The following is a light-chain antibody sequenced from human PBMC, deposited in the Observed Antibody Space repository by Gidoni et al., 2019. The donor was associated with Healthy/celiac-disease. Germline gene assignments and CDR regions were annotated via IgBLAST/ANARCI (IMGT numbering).Light chain of an antibody. CDR1: QSVLYSSNNENY. V-gene: IGKV4-1*01. CDR3: QQYYSTPWT. Sequence: DSVMTQYPDSLDVSLGERATINCKSRQSVLYSSNNENYVAWYQQKPGQPPKLLIYWASTRESGVPDRFSGSGSGTDFTLTISSLQAEDVAVYYCQQYYSTPWTFGQGTKVEIK. J-gene: IGKJ1*01. CDR2: WAS.